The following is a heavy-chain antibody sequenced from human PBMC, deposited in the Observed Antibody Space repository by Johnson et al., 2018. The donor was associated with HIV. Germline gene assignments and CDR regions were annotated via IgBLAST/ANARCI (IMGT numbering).Heavy chain of an antibody. D-gene: IGHD1-26*01. Sequence: QVQLVESWGGVVQPGGSLRLSCAASGFTFSSYAMHWVRQAPGKGLEWVAVISYDGSNRYYADSVKGRFTISRDNSKNTVYLQMNSLRTEDTAVFWCARETVGATMDAFDIWGQGTMVTVSS. J-gene: IGHJ3*02. CDR1: GFTFSSYA. CDR3: ARETVGATMDAFDI. V-gene: IGHV3-30-3*01. CDR2: ISYDGSNR.